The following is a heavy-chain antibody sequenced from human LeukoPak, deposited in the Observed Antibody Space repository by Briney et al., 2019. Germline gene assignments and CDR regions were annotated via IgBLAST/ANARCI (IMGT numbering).Heavy chain of an antibody. Sequence: GESLKISFKGSGYSFTSYWIGWVRPKPGKGVEWMGIIYPGDSDTRYSPSFQGQVTISADKSISTAYLQWSSLKASDTAMYYCARQHYDFWSGSPRAFDIWGQGTMVTVSS. CDR3: ARQHYDFWSGSPRAFDI. V-gene: IGHV5-51*01. CDR1: GYSFTSYW. D-gene: IGHD3-3*01. J-gene: IGHJ3*02. CDR2: IYPGDSDT.